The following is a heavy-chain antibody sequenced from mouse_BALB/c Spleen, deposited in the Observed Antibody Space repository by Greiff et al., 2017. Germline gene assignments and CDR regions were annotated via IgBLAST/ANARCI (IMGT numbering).Heavy chain of an antibody. CDR3: ARALYGYGFAY. Sequence: EVKLQESGPGLVKPSQSLSLTCTVTGYSITSDYAWNWIRQFPGNKLEWMGYISYSGSTSYNPSLKSRISITRDTSKNQFFLQLNSVTTEDTATYYCARALYGYGFAYWGQGTLVTVSA. V-gene: IGHV3-2*02. J-gene: IGHJ3*01. CDR2: ISYSGST. CDR1: GYSITSDYA. D-gene: IGHD2-2*01.